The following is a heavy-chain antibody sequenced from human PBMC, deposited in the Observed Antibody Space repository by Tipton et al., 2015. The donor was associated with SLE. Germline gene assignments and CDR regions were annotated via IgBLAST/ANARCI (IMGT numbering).Heavy chain of an antibody. J-gene: IGHJ6*02. CDR2: PSTDGSVT. D-gene: IGHD6-19*01. CDR3: ARAPTISVAGTTDPFGMDV. Sequence: SLRLSCAASGFTFHNYWMHWVRQAPGKGLVWVSRPSTDGSVTTYADSVKGRLTISRDNAKNTLYLQMRSLRVEDTGIYYCARAPTISVAGTTDPFGMDVWGPGTRVTGSS. CDR1: GFTFHNYW. V-gene: IGHV3-74*01.